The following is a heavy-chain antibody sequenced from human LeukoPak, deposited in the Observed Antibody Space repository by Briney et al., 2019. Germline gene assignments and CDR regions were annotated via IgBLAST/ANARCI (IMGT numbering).Heavy chain of an antibody. CDR3: AREVTVTAGDYFFDY. CDR1: GFTFSGYP. V-gene: IGHV3-30-3*01. CDR2: ISYDGSNK. Sequence: GGSLRLSCAASGFTFSGYPIHWVRQAPGKGLEWVAVISYDGSNKYYADSVKGRFTISRDNSKNTLYLQMNSLRAEDTAVYYCAREVTVTAGDYFFDYWGQGTLVTVSS. J-gene: IGHJ4*02. D-gene: IGHD4-17*01.